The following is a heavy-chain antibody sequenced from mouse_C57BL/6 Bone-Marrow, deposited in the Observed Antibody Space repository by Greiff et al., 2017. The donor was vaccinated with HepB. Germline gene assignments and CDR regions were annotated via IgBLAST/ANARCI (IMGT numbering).Heavy chain of an antibody. D-gene: IGHD1-1*01. Sequence: VQLQQSGTVLARPGASVKMSCKTSGYTFTSYWMHWVKQRPGQGLEWIGAIYPGNSDTSYNQKFKGKAKLTAVTSASTAYMELSSLTNEDSAVYYYSGWKVVAHYYAMDYWGQGTSVTVSS. CDR1: GYTFTSYW. V-gene: IGHV1-5*01. CDR3: SGWKVVAHYYAMDY. CDR2: IYPGNSDT. J-gene: IGHJ4*01.